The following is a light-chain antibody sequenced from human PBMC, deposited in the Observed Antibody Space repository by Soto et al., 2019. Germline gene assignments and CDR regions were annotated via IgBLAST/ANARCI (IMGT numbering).Light chain of an antibody. CDR2: GAS. CDR3: QQYGSSPPT. V-gene: IGKV3-20*01. Sequence: EIVLTQSPGTLSLSPGERATLSCRASQSVSSSYLAWYQQKPGQAPRLPIYGASSRATGIPDRFSGSGSGTDFTITISRLEPEDFAVYYCQQYGSSPPTFGQGTKLEIK. CDR1: QSVSSSY. J-gene: IGKJ2*01.